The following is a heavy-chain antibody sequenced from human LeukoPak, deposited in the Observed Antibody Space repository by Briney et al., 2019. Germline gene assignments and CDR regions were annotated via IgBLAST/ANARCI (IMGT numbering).Heavy chain of an antibody. D-gene: IGHD6-13*01. Sequence: GESLQISCKGSGSSFTSYWIGWVRQMPGKGLEWMGIIYPGDSDTRYSPSFQGQVTISADKSISTAYLQWSSLKASDTAMYYCAKLGAYSSSWYGFFDYWGQGTLVTVSS. J-gene: IGHJ4*02. CDR2: IYPGDSDT. V-gene: IGHV5-51*01. CDR3: AKLGAYSSSWYGFFDY. CDR1: GSSFTSYW.